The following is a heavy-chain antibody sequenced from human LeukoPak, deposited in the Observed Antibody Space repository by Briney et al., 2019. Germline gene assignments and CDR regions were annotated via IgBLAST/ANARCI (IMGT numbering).Heavy chain of an antibody. V-gene: IGHV4-34*01. CDR1: GGSFSGYY. CDR2: INHSGST. CDR3: AAYDSSGYYVKNGFDY. Sequence: PSETLSLTCAVYGGSFSGYYWSWIRQPPGKGLEWIGEINHSGSTNYNPSLKSRVTISVDTSKNQFSLKLSSVTAADTAVYYCAAYDSSGYYVKNGFDYWGQGTLVTVSS. D-gene: IGHD3-22*01. J-gene: IGHJ4*02.